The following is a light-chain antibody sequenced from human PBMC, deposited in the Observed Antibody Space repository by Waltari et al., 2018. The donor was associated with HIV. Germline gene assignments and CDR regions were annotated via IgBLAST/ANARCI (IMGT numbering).Light chain of an antibody. CDR1: RSNIGAIYD. CDR3: QTFDTSLSGFVV. J-gene: IGLJ2*01. Sequence: QSVLTQPPSVSGAPGQRVTISCTGSRSNIGAIYDVHWYQQLPGAAPKLLIYDTNTRPYGVPDRFSGSKSGTSASLAIAGLQADDEAVYYCQTFDTSLSGFVVFGGGTKLTVL. CDR2: DTN. V-gene: IGLV1-40*01.